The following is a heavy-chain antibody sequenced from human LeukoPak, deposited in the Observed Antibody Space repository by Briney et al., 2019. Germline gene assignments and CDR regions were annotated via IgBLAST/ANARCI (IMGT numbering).Heavy chain of an antibody. CDR2: IKEDGSEK. Sequence: AGGSLRLSCAASGFTFSNYWMNCVRQAPGKGLEWVANIKEDGSEKNYVDSAKGRFTISRDNAKNSLYLQMSSLRAEDTAVYYCARDPLIAVAGIYFDYWGQGTLVTVSS. D-gene: IGHD6-19*01. V-gene: IGHV3-7*05. CDR1: GFTFSNYW. J-gene: IGHJ4*02. CDR3: ARDPLIAVAGIYFDY.